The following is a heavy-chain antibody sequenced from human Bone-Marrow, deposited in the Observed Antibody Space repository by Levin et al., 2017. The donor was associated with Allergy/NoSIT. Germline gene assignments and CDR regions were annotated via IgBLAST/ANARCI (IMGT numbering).Heavy chain of an antibody. Sequence: GGSLRLSCAASGFTLSDYYMTWIRQAPGKGLQWVSRISATGSIIYYADPVKGRFTISRDHAKHPLYLQMNSLRVEGPAIYYCARDDYDSMTESTWFDPWGQGTLVTVSS. J-gene: IGHJ5*02. V-gene: IGHV3-11*01. D-gene: IGHD3-9*01. CDR1: GFTLSDYY. CDR2: ISATGSII. CDR3: ARDDYDSMTESTWFDP.